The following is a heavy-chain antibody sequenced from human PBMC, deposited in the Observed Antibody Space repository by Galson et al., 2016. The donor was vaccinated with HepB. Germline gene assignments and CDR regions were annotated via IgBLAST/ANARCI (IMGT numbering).Heavy chain of an antibody. CDR3: ARGGSGWNWGEYWHFDL. CDR2: ISYSGST. V-gene: IGHV4-59*01. CDR1: GGSISNYY. D-gene: IGHD6-19*01. Sequence: SETLSLTCFLSGGSISNYYWSWIRQPPGKGLEWIGFISYSGSTNYNPSLKSRVTISVDTSKNQFSLKLKSVTAADTAVYYCARGGSGWNWGEYWHFDLWGRGTLVTVTS. J-gene: IGHJ2*01.